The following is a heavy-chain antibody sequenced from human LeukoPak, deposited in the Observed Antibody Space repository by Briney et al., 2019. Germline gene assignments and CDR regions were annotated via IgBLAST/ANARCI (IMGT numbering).Heavy chain of an antibody. CDR2: IYTSGST. D-gene: IGHD4-17*01. Sequence: SETLSLTCTVSGGSISSYYWSWIRQPAGKGLEWIGRIYTSGSTNYNPSLKSRVTMLVDTSKNQFSLKLSSVTAADTAVYYCAREMTTLNHFDYWGQGTLVTVSS. CDR1: GGSISSYY. CDR3: AREMTTLNHFDY. J-gene: IGHJ4*02. V-gene: IGHV4-4*07.